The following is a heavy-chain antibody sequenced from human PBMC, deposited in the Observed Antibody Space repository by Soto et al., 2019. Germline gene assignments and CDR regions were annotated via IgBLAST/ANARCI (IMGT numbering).Heavy chain of an antibody. J-gene: IGHJ4*02. D-gene: IGHD3-3*01. V-gene: IGHV3-33*01. CDR3: ATDELGADKYAGY. CDR2: MWYDGNNR. Sequence: QVQLVESGGGVVQPGRSLRLSCEASGFNFRSYGMHWVRQAPGKGLEWVAVMWYDGNNRYYADSVRGRFTVSRDTSKNTLYLQKNSLRAEDTAVYYCATDELGADKYAGYWGQGTLVTVSS. CDR1: GFNFRSYG.